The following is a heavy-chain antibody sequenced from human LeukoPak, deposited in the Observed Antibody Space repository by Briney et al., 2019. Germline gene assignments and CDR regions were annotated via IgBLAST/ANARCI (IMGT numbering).Heavy chain of an antibody. D-gene: IGHD1-26*01. J-gene: IGHJ3*02. Sequence: SETLSLTCAVYGGSFSGYYWSWIRHPPGKGLEWIGEINHSGSTNYNPSLKSRVTISVDTSKNQLSLKLSSVTAADTAVYYCARGAWELLPTDDAFDIWGQGTMVTVSS. CDR2: INHSGST. CDR1: GGSFSGYY. CDR3: ARGAWELLPTDDAFDI. V-gene: IGHV4-34*01.